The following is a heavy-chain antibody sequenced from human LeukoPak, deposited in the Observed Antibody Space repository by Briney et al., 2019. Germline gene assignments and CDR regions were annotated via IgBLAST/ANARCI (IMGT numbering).Heavy chain of an antibody. J-gene: IGHJ6*03. Sequence: GASVKVSCKASGYTFTGYYMHWVRQAPGQGLEWMGRINPNSGGTNYAQKFQGRVTMTRDTSISTAYMELSSLRSEDTAVYYCARAPIVVVPARNYYYYYMDVWGKGTTVTVSS. D-gene: IGHD2-2*01. CDR3: ARAPIVVVPARNYYYYYMDV. V-gene: IGHV1-2*06. CDR1: GYTFTGYY. CDR2: INPNSGGT.